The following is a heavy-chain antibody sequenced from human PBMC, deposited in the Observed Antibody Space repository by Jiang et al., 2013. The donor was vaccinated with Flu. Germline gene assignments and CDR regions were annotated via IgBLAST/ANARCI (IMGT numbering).Heavy chain of an antibody. Sequence: SGYTFTSYDINWVRQATGQGLEWMGWMNPNSGNTGYAQKFQGRVTMTRNTSISTAYMELSSLRSEDTAVYYCTRSGVVVVPAAIDAFDIWGQGTMVTVSS. V-gene: IGHV1-8*01. D-gene: IGHD2-2*01. J-gene: IGHJ3*02. CDR3: TRSGVVVVPAAIDAFDI. CDR1: GYTFTSYD. CDR2: MNPNSGNT.